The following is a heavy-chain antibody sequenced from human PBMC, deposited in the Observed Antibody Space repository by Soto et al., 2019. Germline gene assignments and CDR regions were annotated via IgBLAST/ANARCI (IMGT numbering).Heavy chain of an antibody. D-gene: IGHD1-26*01. CDR2: IDPSD. V-gene: IGHV5-10-1*04. Sequence: GESLKISCKGFGYSFSSHWISWVRQMPGKGLEWMGRIDPSDSVKGRFTISRDNSKTTLFLQMNSLRADDTAIYYCAKGSGFSGRQHFDYWGRGTLVTVSS. CDR3: AKGSGFSGRQHFDY. J-gene: IGHJ4*02. CDR1: GYSFSSHW.